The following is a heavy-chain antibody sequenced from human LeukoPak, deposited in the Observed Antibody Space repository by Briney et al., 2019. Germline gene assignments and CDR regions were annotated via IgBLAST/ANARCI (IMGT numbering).Heavy chain of an antibody. CDR1: GGSISSSSYY. CDR3: ARLHRRDSEGY. D-gene: IGHD1-14*01. J-gene: IGHJ4*02. V-gene: IGHV4-39*01. CDR2: IYYSGST. Sequence: PSETLSLTCTVSGGSISSSSYYWGWIRQPPGKGLEWIGSIYYSGSTYYNPSLKSRVTISVDTSKNQFSLKLSSVTAADTAVYYCARLHRRDSEGYWGQGTLVTVSS.